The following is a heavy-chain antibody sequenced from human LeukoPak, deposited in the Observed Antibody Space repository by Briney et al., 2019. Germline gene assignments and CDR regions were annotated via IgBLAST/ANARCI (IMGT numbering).Heavy chain of an antibody. Sequence: SETLSLTCTVSGGSIRSGDYYWSWIRQPPGKGLEWIGYIYNSGNTYYNPSLKSRVTISVDMSKNQFSLKLSSVTAADTAVYYCAREALGSYYFDYWGQGTLVTVSS. CDR3: AREALGSYYFDY. D-gene: IGHD2-2*03. V-gene: IGHV4-30-4*02. CDR2: IYNSGNT. J-gene: IGHJ4*02. CDR1: GGSIRSGDYY.